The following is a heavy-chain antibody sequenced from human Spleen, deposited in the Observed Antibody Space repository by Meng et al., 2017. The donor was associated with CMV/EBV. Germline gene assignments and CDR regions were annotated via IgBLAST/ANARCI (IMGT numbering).Heavy chain of an antibody. CDR2: ISAYNGNT. Sequence: LVQVGAVVKQPEGSLDVSGTASGYTFTGYYIHWVRQAPGQRLEWMGWISAYNGNTNYARKLQGRVTMTTDTSTSTAYMELRSLRSDDTAVYYCARGDSTPLYWGQGTLVTVSS. D-gene: IGHD2/OR15-2a*01. J-gene: IGHJ4*02. CDR3: ARGDSTPLY. V-gene: IGHV1-18*04. CDR1: GYTFTGYY.